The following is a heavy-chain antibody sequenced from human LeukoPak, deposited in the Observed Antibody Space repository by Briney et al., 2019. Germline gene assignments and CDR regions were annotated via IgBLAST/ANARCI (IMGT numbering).Heavy chain of an antibody. D-gene: IGHD2-21*01. V-gene: IGHV4-38-2*01. CDR2: IYHSGST. CDR1: GYSISSGYY. J-gene: IGHJ5*02. CDR3: ARHIVVVIATGDWFDP. Sequence: PSETLSLTCAVSGYSISSGYYWGWIRQPPGKGLEWIGSIYHSGSTYYNPSLKSRVTISVDTSKNQFSLKLSSVTAADTAVYYCARHIVVVIATGDWFDPWGQGTLVTVSS.